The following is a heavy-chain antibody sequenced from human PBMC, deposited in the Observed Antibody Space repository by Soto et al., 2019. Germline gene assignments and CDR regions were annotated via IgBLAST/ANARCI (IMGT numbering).Heavy chain of an antibody. CDR1: GGSFSGYY. CDR3: ASAKVGATTGHYYYYMDV. D-gene: IGHD1-26*01. J-gene: IGHJ6*03. V-gene: IGHV4-34*01. CDR2: INHSGST. Sequence: SKTLSLTCAVYGGSFSGYYWSWIRQPPGKGLEWIGEINHSGSTNYNPSLKSRVTISVDTSKNQFSLKLSSVTAADTAVYYCASAKVGATTGHYYYYMDVWGKGTTVTVSS.